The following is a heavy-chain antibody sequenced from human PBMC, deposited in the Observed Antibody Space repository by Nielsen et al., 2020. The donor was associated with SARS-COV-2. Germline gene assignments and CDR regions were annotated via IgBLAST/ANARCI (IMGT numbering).Heavy chain of an antibody. CDR3: ASSREQQLATFDY. D-gene: IGHD6-13*01. V-gene: IGHV3-7*03. CDR2: IKQDGSEK. Sequence: WIRQPPGKGLEWVANIKQDGSEKYYVDSVKGRFTISRDNAKNSLYLQMNSLRAEDTAVYYCASSREQQLATFDYWGQGTLVTVSS. J-gene: IGHJ4*02.